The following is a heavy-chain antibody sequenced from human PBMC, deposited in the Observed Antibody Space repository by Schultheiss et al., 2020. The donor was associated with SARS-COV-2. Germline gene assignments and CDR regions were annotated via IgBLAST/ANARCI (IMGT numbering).Heavy chain of an antibody. D-gene: IGHD2-8*01. CDR2: ISSSSSTI. V-gene: IGHV3-11*01. Sequence: GGSLRLSCAASGFTFSDYYMSWIRQAPGKGLEWVSYISSSSSTIYYADSVKGRFTISRDNAKKSMYLQMSSLRAEDTAVYYCKASADIVLVVYAIVYFDYWGQGTLVTVSS. CDR1: GFTFSDYY. J-gene: IGHJ4*02. CDR3: KASADIVLVVYAIVYFDY.